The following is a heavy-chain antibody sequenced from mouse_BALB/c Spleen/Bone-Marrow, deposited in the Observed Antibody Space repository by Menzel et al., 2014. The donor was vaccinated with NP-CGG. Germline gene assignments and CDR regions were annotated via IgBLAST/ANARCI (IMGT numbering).Heavy chain of an antibody. Sequence: EVQLQESGPDLVKPSQSLSLTCTVTGYSITSGYSWHWIRQFPGNKLEWMGYIHYSGSTNYNPSLKSRISITRDTSKNQFFLQLNSVTTADTATYYCERGYYYGSSRYAMDYWGQGTSVTVSS. CDR2: IHYSGST. CDR1: GYSITSGYS. V-gene: IGHV3-1*02. J-gene: IGHJ4*01. CDR3: ERGYYYGSSRYAMDY. D-gene: IGHD1-1*01.